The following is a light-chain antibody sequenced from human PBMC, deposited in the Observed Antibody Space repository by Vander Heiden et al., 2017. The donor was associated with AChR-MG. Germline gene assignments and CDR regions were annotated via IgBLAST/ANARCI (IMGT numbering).Light chain of an antibody. J-gene: IGKJ1*01. Sequence: EIVLTQSPGTLSLSPGERATLSCRASQSVSSGYLAWYQQKPGQAPRLLIYGTSSRATGIPDRFSGSGSGTDFTLTSSRLEPEDFAIYYGQQDFTSRTFGQGTKVEIK. CDR2: GTS. V-gene: IGKV3-20*01. CDR1: QSVSSGY. CDR3: QQDFTSRT.